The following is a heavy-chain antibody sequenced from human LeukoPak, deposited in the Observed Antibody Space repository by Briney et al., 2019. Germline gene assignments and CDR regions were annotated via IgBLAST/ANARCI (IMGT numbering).Heavy chain of an antibody. D-gene: IGHD6-6*01. CDR2: IYHSGST. V-gene: IGHV4-30-2*01. CDR3: ARAEYSSVDY. J-gene: IGHJ4*02. CDR1: GGSFSGYY. Sequence: PSETLSLTCAVYGGSFSGYYWSWIRQPPGKGLEWIGYIYHSGSTYYNPSLKSRVTISVDRSKNQFSLKLSSVTAADTAVYYCARAEYSSVDYWGQGTLVTVSS.